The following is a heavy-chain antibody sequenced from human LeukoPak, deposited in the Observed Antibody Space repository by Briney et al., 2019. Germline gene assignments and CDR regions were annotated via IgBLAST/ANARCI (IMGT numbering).Heavy chain of an antibody. J-gene: IGHJ3*02. CDR1: GFTFDDYA. CDR3: AKAGRYCSSTSCPDAFDI. Sequence: GGSLRLSCAASGFTFDDYAMHWVRQAPGKGLEWVSGISWNSGSIGCADSVKGRFTISRDNAKNSLYLQLNSLRAEDTALYYCAKAGRYCSSTSCPDAFDIWGQGTMVTVSS. CDR2: ISWNSGSI. D-gene: IGHD2-2*01. V-gene: IGHV3-9*01.